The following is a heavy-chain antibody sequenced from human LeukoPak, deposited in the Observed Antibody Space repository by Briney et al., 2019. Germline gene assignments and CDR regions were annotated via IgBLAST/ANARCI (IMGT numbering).Heavy chain of an antibody. D-gene: IGHD4-17*01. CDR3: AKELTLLDYGRGYYYYGLDV. V-gene: IGHV3-53*01. CDR2: IYSGGAI. CDR1: GFAVGSNY. J-gene: IGHJ6*02. Sequence: PGGSLRLSCVASGFAVGSNYMSWVRQAPGKGLEWVSLIYSGGAIRYADSVKGRFTISRDNSRNTLYLQMNSLSADDTAVYHCAKELTLLDYGRGYYYYGLDVWGQGTTLTVSS.